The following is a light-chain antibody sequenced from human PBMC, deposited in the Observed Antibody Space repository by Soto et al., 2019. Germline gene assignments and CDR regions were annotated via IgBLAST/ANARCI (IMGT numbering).Light chain of an antibody. CDR2: AAS. V-gene: IGKV1-39*01. Sequence: DIQMTQSPSSLSASVGDRVTITCRASQSISSYLNWYQQRPGKAPKLMIYAASTLQSGVPSRFSGGGSGADFTLTISNLQPEDFSTYFCQQRYSSPLTFGGGTKVEI. CDR3: QQRYSSPLT. CDR1: QSISSY. J-gene: IGKJ4*01.